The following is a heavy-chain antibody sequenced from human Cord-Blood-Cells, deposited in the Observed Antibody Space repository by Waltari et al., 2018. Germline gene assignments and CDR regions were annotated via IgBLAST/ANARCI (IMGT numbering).Heavy chain of an antibody. D-gene: IGHD6-6*01. CDR3: AREGEIAARPYWYFDL. CDR2: MNSDGSRT. V-gene: IGHV3-74*01. J-gene: IGHJ2*01. CDR1: GFTFSSYW. Sequence: EVQLVESGGGLVQPGGSLRLSCAASGFTFSSYWMHWVRQAPGKGLVWVARMNSDGSRTSYADSVKGRFTISRDNAKNTLYLQMNSLRAEDTAVYYCAREGEIAARPYWYFDLWGRGTLVTVSS.